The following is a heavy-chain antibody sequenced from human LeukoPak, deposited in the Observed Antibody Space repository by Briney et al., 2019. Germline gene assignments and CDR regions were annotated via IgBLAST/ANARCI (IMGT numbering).Heavy chain of an antibody. CDR1: GFTFDDYG. Sequence: GGSLRLSCAASGFTFDDYGMSWVRQAPGKGLEWVSGINWNGGSTGYADSVRGRFSISRDNAKNTLYLQMNSLRAEDTAVYYCARGLSGYASSLGYWGQGTLVTVSA. CDR2: INWNGGST. J-gene: IGHJ4*02. D-gene: IGHD6-6*01. V-gene: IGHV3-20*04. CDR3: ARGLSGYASSLGY.